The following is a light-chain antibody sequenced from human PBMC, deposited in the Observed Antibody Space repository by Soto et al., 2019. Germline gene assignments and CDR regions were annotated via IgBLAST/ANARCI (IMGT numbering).Light chain of an antibody. CDR3: QQRTNWPPIT. Sequence: EIVLTQSPATLSLTPGERATLSCRASQSVNSYLAWYQQKPGQAPRLLIYETSNRATGIPARFSGSGSGTDFTLTISSLEHEDFAVYFCQQRTNWPPITFGQGTRLEIK. V-gene: IGKV3-11*01. J-gene: IGKJ5*01. CDR2: ETS. CDR1: QSVNSY.